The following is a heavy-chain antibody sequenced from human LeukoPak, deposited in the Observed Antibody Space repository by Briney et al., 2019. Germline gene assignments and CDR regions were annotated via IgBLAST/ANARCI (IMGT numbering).Heavy chain of an antibody. D-gene: IGHD1-14*01. Sequence: GGSLRLSCAASGFTFSNHWMSWVRQAPGKGLEWVAHINQDGSEKYYVDSVKGRFTISSDNAEKSLYLQMNSLRVDDTAVYYCARDSYRALEYWGQGTLVIVSS. V-gene: IGHV3-7*01. CDR2: INQDGSEK. CDR3: ARDSYRALEY. CDR1: GFTFSNHW. J-gene: IGHJ4*02.